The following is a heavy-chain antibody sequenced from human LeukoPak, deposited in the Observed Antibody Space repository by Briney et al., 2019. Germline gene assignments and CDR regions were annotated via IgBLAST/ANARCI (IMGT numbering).Heavy chain of an antibody. Sequence: QPAGSLRLSCAASGFPFSAYEMNWVRQAPGKGLEWVSYISVSGGTIYYADSVKGRFTISRDNAKQSLYLQMNSLRAEDTAVYHCAKVSPTTLYDSRGWFDPWGQGTLVTVPS. CDR1: GFPFSAYE. CDR2: ISVSGGTI. CDR3: AKVSPTTLYDSRGWFDP. V-gene: IGHV3-48*03. D-gene: IGHD3-3*01. J-gene: IGHJ5*02.